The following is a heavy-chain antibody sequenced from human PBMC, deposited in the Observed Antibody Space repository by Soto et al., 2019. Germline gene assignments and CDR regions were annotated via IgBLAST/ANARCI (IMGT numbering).Heavy chain of an antibody. J-gene: IGHJ6*03. CDR2: IYYSGST. Sequence: PSETLSLTCTVSGGSISSYYWSWIRQPPGKGLEWIGYIYYSGSTNYNPSLKSRVTISVDTSKNQFSLKLSSVTAADTAVYYCATLKNYYKYMDVWGKGTTVTVSS. CDR1: GGSISSYY. CDR3: ATLKNYYKYMDV. V-gene: IGHV4-59*01.